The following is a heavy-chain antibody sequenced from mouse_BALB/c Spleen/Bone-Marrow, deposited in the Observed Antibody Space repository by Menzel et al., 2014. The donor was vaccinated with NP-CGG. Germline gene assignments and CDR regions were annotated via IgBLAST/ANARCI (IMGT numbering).Heavy chain of an antibody. CDR1: GFAFSSCD. J-gene: IGHJ3*01. CDR3: ARVWDWFAY. Sequence: DVMLVESGGGLVKPGGSLKLSCTASGFAFSSCDMSWVRRTPEKRLEWVATITSGGGNTYYPDSVKGRFTISRDNARNTLYLQMSCLRSEDTALYYCARVWDWFAYWGQGTLVTVSA. CDR2: ITSGGGNT. D-gene: IGHD4-1*01. V-gene: IGHV5-9*02.